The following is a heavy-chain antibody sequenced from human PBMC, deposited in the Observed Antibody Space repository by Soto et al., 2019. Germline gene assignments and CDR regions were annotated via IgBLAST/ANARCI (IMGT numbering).Heavy chain of an antibody. V-gene: IGHV1-69*01. Sequence: QVQLVQSGAEVKKPVSSVKVSCKASGGTFSSYAISWVRQAPGQGLEWMGGIIPIFGTANYAQKFQGRVTITADESTSTAYMELSSLRSEDTAVYYCVRSRGYTVTTKGIFDYWGQGTLVTVSS. CDR1: GGTFSSYA. CDR2: IIPIFGTA. J-gene: IGHJ4*02. CDR3: VRSRGYTVTTKGIFDY. D-gene: IGHD4-4*01.